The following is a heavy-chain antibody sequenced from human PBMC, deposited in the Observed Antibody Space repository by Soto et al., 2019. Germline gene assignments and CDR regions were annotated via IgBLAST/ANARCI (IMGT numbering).Heavy chain of an antibody. Sequence: GGSLRLSCAASGSAFRTHGMHWVRQAPGKGLEWVAVIWGDGSKKYYADSVKGRFTISKDNSKNTLFLQMNTLRAEDTAVYYCARGAVAAGDFHYWGQGTLVTVSS. D-gene: IGHD2-15*01. J-gene: IGHJ4*02. CDR3: ARGAVAAGDFHY. CDR2: IWGDGSKK. CDR1: GSAFRTHG. V-gene: IGHV3-33*01.